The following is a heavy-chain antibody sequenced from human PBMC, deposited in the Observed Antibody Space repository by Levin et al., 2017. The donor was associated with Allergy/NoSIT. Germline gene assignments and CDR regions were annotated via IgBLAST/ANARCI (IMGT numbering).Heavy chain of an antibody. Sequence: PPGGSLRLSCAVSGFTFSSNGMTWVRQAPGKGLEWVSSISRSGSRTYYADSVKGRFTISRDNSRNTLSLQMNSLRAEDTAVYHCATGYSTSYYSFVYWGQGTLVTVSS. V-gene: IGHV3-23*01. CDR2: ISRSGSRT. J-gene: IGHJ4*02. D-gene: IGHD2-2*01. CDR1: GFTFSSNG. CDR3: ATGYSTSYYSFVY.